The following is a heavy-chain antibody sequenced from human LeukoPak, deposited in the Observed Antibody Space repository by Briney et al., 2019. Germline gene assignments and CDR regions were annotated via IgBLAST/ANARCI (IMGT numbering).Heavy chain of an antibody. J-gene: IGHJ4*02. CDR3: AIYGYGDY. D-gene: IGHD5-12*01. V-gene: IGHV3-21*01. Sequence: PGGSLRLSCAASGFTFDDYAMHWVRQAPGKGLEWVSSISSSSSYIYYADSVKGRFTISRDNAKNSLYLQMNSLRAEDTAVYYCAIYGYGDYWGQGTLVTVSS. CDR2: ISSSSSYI. CDR1: GFTFDDYA.